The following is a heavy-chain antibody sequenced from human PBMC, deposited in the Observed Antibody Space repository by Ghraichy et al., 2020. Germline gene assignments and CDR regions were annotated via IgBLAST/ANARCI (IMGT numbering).Heavy chain of an antibody. J-gene: IGHJ3*02. V-gene: IGHV3-7*03. CDR3: SAGDTFDI. CDR1: GLIFGSYW. CDR2: INQDGREK. Sequence: GGSLRLSCAASGLIFGSYWMTWVRQAPGKGLEYVSNINQDGREKYYAGSVKGRFTISRDNAKSSLYLQMNSLSVEDTAVYYCSAGDTFDIGGRGTMVTVSS.